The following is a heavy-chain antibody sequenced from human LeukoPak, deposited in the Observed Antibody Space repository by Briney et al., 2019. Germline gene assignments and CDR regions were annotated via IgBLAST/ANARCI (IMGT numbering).Heavy chain of an antibody. Sequence: GGSLRLSCAASGFTFSSYAMHWVRQAPGKGLEWVAVISYDGSNKYYADSVKGRFTISRDNSKNTLYLQMNSLRAEDTAVYYCARGGYYYDSSGYFGGWFDPWGQGTLVTFPS. J-gene: IGHJ5*02. CDR1: GFTFSSYA. CDR2: ISYDGSNK. CDR3: ARGGYYYDSSGYFGGWFDP. D-gene: IGHD3-22*01. V-gene: IGHV3-30-3*01.